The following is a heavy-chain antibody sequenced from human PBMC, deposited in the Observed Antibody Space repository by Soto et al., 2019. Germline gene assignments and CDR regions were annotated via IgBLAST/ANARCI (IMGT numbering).Heavy chain of an antibody. CDR1: GYTFTSYG. CDR3: ARAGGGVVPAALPEGGADY. V-gene: IGHV1-18*01. CDR2: ISAYNGNT. J-gene: IGHJ4*02. Sequence: QVQLVQSGAEVKKPGASVKVSCKASGYTFTSYGISWVRQAPGQGLEWMGWISAYNGNTNYAQKLQGRVTMTTDTSTSTAYMELRSLRSDDTAMYYCARAGGGVVPAALPEGGADYWGQGTLVTVSS. D-gene: IGHD2-2*01.